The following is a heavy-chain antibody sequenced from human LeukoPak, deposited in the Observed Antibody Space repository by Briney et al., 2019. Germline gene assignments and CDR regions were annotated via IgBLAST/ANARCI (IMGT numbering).Heavy chain of an antibody. CDR2: IYYSGST. Sequence: PSETLSLTCTVSGGSVSSGSYYWSWIRQPPGKGLEWIGYIYYSGSTYYNPSLKSRVTISVDTSKNQFSLKLSSVTAADTAVYYCARGTLVFSGWYTGPSYFDYWGQGTLVTVSS. J-gene: IGHJ4*02. CDR3: ARGTLVFSGWYTGPSYFDY. V-gene: IGHV4-31*03. CDR1: GGSVSSGSYY. D-gene: IGHD6-19*01.